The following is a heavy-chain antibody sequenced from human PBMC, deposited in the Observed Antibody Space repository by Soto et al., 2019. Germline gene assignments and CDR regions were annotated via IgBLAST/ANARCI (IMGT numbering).Heavy chain of an antibody. CDR3: ARIAIYSSFAYYFYYMDV. Sequence: QVTLKESGPVLVNPTETLTLTCTVSGFSLSNARMGVSWIRQPPGKALEWLAHIFSNDEKSYSTSLKSRLTISQDTPKSQVVLTMTNMDPVDTATYYCARIAIYSSFAYYFYYMDVWGKGTTVTVSS. CDR1: GFSLSNARMG. CDR2: IFSNDEK. V-gene: IGHV2-26*01. D-gene: IGHD6-6*01. J-gene: IGHJ6*03.